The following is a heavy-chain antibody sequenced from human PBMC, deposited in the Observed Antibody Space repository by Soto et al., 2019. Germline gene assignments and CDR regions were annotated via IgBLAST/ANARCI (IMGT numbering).Heavy chain of an antibody. CDR2: IYYSGST. D-gene: IGHD2-15*01. V-gene: IGHV4-39*01. CDR1: GGSISSSSYY. CDR3: ARHIPYCSGGSCCNWFDP. J-gene: IGHJ5*02. Sequence: SETLSLTCTVSGGSISSSSYYWGWIRQPPGKGLEWIGSIYYSGSTYYNPSLKSRVTISVDTSKNQFSLKLSSVTAADTAVYYCARHIPYCSGGSCCNWFDPWGQGTLVTVSS.